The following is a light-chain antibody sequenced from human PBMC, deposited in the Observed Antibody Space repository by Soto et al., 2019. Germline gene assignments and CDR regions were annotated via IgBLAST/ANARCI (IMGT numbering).Light chain of an antibody. Sequence: QSALTQPASVSGSPGQSITISCTGTSSDFGSYNLVSWYQQHPGKAPKPMIYEGSKRPSGVSNRFSGSKSGNTASLTISGLQAEDEADYYCCSYAGSTTVAFGGGTKVTVL. CDR2: EGS. J-gene: IGLJ2*01. CDR3: CSYAGSTTVA. V-gene: IGLV2-23*01. CDR1: SSDFGSYNL.